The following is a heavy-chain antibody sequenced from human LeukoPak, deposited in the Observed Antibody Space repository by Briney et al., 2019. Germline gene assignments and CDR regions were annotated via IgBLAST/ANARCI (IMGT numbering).Heavy chain of an antibody. CDR2: INAGNGNT. Sequence: ASVKVSCKASGYTFTSYAMHWVRQAPGQRLEWMGWINAGNGNTKYSQKFQGRVTITRDTSASTAYMELSSLRSEDTAVYYCARDLSLSIVGATYYFDYWGQGTLVTVSS. CDR3: ARDLSLSIVGATYYFDY. CDR1: GYTFTSYA. D-gene: IGHD1-26*01. J-gene: IGHJ4*02. V-gene: IGHV1-3*01.